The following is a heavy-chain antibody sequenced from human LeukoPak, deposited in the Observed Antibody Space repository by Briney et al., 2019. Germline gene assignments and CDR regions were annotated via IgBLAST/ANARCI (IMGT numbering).Heavy chain of an antibody. Sequence: SETLSLTCTVSGASISGSSYYWGWIRQPPGKGLEWIGSIFRTGSTYYSASLKSRVSISVDTSKNHIALKLTSVTASDTAVYFCARRVGFYGSGSLNYFDPWGQGILVSVS. J-gene: IGHJ5*01. CDR3: ARRVGFYGSGSLNYFDP. D-gene: IGHD3-10*01. CDR2: IFRTGST. V-gene: IGHV4-39*02. CDR1: GASISGSSYY.